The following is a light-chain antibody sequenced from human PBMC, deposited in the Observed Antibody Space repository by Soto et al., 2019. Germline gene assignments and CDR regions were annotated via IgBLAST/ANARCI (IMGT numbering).Light chain of an antibody. CDR1: QSLSGNY. CDR2: GAS. V-gene: IGKV3-20*01. J-gene: IGKJ5*01. Sequence: EIVLTQSPGTLSLSPGERVTLSCRASQSLSGNYLAWYQQKPGQAPKFLIYGASNRATAIPDRFSGGGSGTDFALTINRLEPEYSAVYDCQQYCHSPITFGQGTRLEIK. CDR3: QQYCHSPIT.